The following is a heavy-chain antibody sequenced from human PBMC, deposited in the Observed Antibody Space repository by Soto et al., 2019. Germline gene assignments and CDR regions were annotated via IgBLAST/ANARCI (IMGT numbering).Heavy chain of an antibody. Sequence: QVHLVQSGVEVKTPGASVKVSCQASGYTFFTYDISWVRQAPGQGLEWMGWISTYSGDTKYAQKFQGRVTMTTDPSTTTAYLELRSRRSDDTAVYYCARHHGPTTSENWFDPWGQGTLVTVSS. CDR2: ISTYSGDT. V-gene: IGHV1-18*01. J-gene: IGHJ5*02. D-gene: IGHD5-12*01. CDR3: ARHHGPTTSENWFDP. CDR1: GYTFFTYD.